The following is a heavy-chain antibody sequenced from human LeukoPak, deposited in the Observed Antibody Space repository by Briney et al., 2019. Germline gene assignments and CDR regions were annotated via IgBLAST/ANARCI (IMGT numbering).Heavy chain of an antibody. CDR3: ARLGYYYDSSGSSDAFDI. J-gene: IGHJ3*02. V-gene: IGHV4-59*08. CDR1: GGSISSYY. D-gene: IGHD3-22*01. CDR2: IYYSGST. Sequence: SETLSLTCTVSGGSISSYYWSWIRQPPGEGLEWIGYIYYSGSTNYNPSLKSRVTISVDTSKNQFSLKLSSVTAADTAVYYCARLGYYYDSSGSSDAFDIWGQGTMVTVSS.